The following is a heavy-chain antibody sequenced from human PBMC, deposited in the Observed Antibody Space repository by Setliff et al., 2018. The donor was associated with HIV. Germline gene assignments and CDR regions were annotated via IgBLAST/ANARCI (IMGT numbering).Heavy chain of an antibody. CDR1: GGTFSSYA. CDR3: ARGPANGWSGH. CDR2: IIFIFGTA. V-gene: IGHV1-69*06. D-gene: IGHD6-19*01. J-gene: IGHJ4*02. Sequence: SVKVSCKASGGTFSSYATNWVRQALGQGLEWMGRIIFIFGTANYAQKFRGRVTITADKSTNTAYMELSSLRSEDTAVYYCARGPANGWSGHWGQGTLVTVSS.